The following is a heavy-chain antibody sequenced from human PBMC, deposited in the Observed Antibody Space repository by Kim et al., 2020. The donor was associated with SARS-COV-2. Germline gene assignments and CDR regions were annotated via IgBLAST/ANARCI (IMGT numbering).Heavy chain of an antibody. V-gene: IGHV5-10-1*01. J-gene: IGHJ4*02. Sequence: SYTNCSPSFQGHVTISADTSISTAYLQWSSLKASDTAMYYCARLGADDYWGQGTLVTVSS. CDR3: ARLGADDY. D-gene: IGHD1-26*01. CDR2: SYT.